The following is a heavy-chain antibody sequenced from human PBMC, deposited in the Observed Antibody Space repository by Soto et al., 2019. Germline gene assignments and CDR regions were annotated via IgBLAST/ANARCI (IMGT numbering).Heavy chain of an antibody. D-gene: IGHD3-22*01. J-gene: IGHJ4*02. CDR1: GFTFSHYA. CDR2: VSYDGTKQ. V-gene: IGHV3-30-3*01. CDR3: ARDRVYYYDSSGYYNFDL. Sequence: QVQLVESGGGVVQPGRSLRVSCAASGFTFSHYAMHWVRQAPGKGLEWVAVVSYDGTKQFYADSVKGRFTISRDSSKSTLYLQMNNLRDEDTAVYYCARDRVYYYDSSGYYNFDLWGQGTLVTVSS.